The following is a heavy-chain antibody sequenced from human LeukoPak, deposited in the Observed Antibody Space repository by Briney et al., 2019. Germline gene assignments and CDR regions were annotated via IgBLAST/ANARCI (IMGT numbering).Heavy chain of an antibody. D-gene: IGHD1-1*01. CDR2: IHHSGST. J-gene: IGHJ4*02. Sequence: SETLSLTCAVSGYSISSGYYWGWMRQPPGKGLEWIGSIHHSGSTYYNSSLKSRVTISVDTSKNQFSLKVSSVTAADTAVYYCARVDWNPDYWGQGTLVTVSS. V-gene: IGHV4-38-2*01. CDR3: ARVDWNPDY. CDR1: GYSISSGYY.